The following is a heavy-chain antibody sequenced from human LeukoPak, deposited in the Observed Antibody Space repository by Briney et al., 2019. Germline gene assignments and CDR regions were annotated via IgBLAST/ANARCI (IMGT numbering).Heavy chain of an antibody. CDR2: IKQDGSVK. V-gene: IGHV3-7*01. D-gene: IGHD6-13*01. Sequence: GGSLRLSCAASGLTFSSYWMSWVRQAPGKGLEWVANIKQDGSVKTYVDSVKGRFTISRDNAKNSLYLQMNSLRAEDTAVYYCAKDSYSRGDYWGQGTLVTVSS. J-gene: IGHJ4*02. CDR3: AKDSYSRGDY. CDR1: GLTFSSYW.